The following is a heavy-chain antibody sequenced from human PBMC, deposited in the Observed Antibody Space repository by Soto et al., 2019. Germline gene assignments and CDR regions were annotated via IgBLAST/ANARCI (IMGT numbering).Heavy chain of an antibody. D-gene: IGHD3-16*01. CDR1: GLTFDTYA. J-gene: IGHJ6*02. Sequence: EVQLLESGGGLAQPGGSLRLSCATSGLTFDTYAMTWFPKPPGRGLEWVAAITGRGDITYYRRPVEGRFTISRDNSDNTLYLQMHRLRVEDTAVYYCVKTPHYDYWSRMDVWGQGTTVIVSS. CDR3: VKTPHYDYWSRMDV. CDR2: ITGRGDIT. V-gene: IGHV3-23*01.